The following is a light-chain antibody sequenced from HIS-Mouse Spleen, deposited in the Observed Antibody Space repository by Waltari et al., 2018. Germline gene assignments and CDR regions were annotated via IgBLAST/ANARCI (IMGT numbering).Light chain of an antibody. CDR3: QQSYSTPRT. J-gene: IGKJ1*01. CDR2: AAS. CDR1: QSISLY. V-gene: IGKV1-39*01. Sequence: DIQMTPSPSSLSASVGDRVPITCRASQSISLYLNWYQQKPGKAPKLLIYAASSLQSGVPSRFSGSGSGTDFTLTISSLQPEDFATYYCQQSYSTPRTFGQGTKVEIK.